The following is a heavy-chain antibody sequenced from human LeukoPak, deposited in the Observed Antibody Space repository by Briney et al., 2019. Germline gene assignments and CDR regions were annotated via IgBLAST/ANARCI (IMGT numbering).Heavy chain of an antibody. Sequence: PSETLSLTCAVYGGSFSGYYWSWIRQPPGKGLEWIGEINHSGSTNYNPSLKSRVTISVDTSKNQFSLKLSSVTAADTAVYYCARAPEGEYYYGSSGGPAFDIWGQGTMVTVSS. CDR2: INHSGST. CDR3: ARAPEGEYYYGSSGGPAFDI. J-gene: IGHJ3*02. D-gene: IGHD3-10*01. V-gene: IGHV4-34*01. CDR1: GGSFSGYY.